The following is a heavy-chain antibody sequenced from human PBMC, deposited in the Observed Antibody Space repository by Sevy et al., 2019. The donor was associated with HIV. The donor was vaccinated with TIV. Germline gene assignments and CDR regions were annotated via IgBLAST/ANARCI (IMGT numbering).Heavy chain of an antibody. CDR1: GFSFSHYW. D-gene: IGHD3-22*01. CDR2: IKQDESEK. Sequence: GGSLRLSCAASGFSFSHYWMHWVRQAPGKGLEWVANIKQDESEKYYVASVKGRFTISRDNAKNSGYLQRNSLIPEDTAIYYCARGNSGSFDYWGQGTLVTVSS. V-gene: IGHV3-7*04. CDR3: ARGNSGSFDY. J-gene: IGHJ4*02.